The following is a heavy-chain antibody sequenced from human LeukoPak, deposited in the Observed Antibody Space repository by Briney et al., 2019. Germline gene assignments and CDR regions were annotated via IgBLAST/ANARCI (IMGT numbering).Heavy chain of an antibody. V-gene: IGHV3-7*01. CDR1: GFTFSSYS. J-gene: IGHJ4*02. CDR3: AKVLRAAMVTYYFDY. CDR2: IKQDGSEK. D-gene: IGHD5-18*01. Sequence: PGGSLRLSCAASGFTFSSYSMNWVRQAPGKGLEWVANIKQDGSEKNYVDSVKGRFTISRDNSKNTLYLQMNSPRAEDTAVYYCAKVLRAAMVTYYFDYWGQGTLVTVSS.